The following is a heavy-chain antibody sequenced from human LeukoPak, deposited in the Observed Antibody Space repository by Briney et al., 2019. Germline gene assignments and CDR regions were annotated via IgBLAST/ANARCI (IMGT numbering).Heavy chain of an antibody. Sequence: PGGSLRLSCVVSGFTFSSYAMSWVRQAPGKGLERVSGFGVGGGSTYYEDSVKGRFTISRDNSKNTLYLQMNSLRAEDTAIYYCAKGPLVRGVKPSYFDYWGQGTLVTVSS. CDR2: FGVGGGST. CDR3: AKGPLVRGVKPSYFDY. V-gene: IGHV3-23*01. J-gene: IGHJ4*02. D-gene: IGHD3-10*01. CDR1: GFTFSSYA.